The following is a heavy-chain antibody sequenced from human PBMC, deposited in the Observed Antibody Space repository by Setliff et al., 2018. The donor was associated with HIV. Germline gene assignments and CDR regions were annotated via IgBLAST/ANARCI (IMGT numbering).Heavy chain of an antibody. CDR2: IYPADSDT. CDR3: ARHGYCSGTSCSEYYYYYGMDV. J-gene: IGHJ6*02. Sequence: GESLKISCKGSGYTFANYWIAWVRQMPGKGLEWMGIIYPADSDTRYSPSFQGQVTISADRSISTAYLQWSSLKASDTAMYYCARHGYCSGTSCSEYYYYYGMDVWGQGTTVTVSS. V-gene: IGHV5-51*01. CDR1: GYTFANYW. D-gene: IGHD2-2*03.